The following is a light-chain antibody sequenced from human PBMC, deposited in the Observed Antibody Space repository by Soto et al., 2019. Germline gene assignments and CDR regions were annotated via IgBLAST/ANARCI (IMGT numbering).Light chain of an antibody. J-gene: IGLJ3*02. CDR1: SSDVGGYNY. CDR3: NSFRTNYTWL. V-gene: IGLV2-14*01. Sequence: QSALTQPASVSGSPGQSITISCTGTSSDVGGYNYVSWYQQHPGKAPKLMIYEVSNRPSGVSNRFSGSKSGNTASLTISGLQAEDEADYYCNSFRTNYTWLIGGGTKLTVL. CDR2: EVS.